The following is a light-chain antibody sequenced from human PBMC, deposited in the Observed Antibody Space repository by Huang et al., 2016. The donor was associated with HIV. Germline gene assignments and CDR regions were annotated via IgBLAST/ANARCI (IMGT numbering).Light chain of an antibody. CDR3: QQRSNWPPGLT. V-gene: IGKV3-11*02. Sequence: ELVLTQSPATLSLSPGERATLSCRASQSISTYLAWYQQKPGQAPRLLIYAASNRATGIPARFRGSASGRDFTLTISSLEPEDFAVYYCQQRSNWPPGLTFGGGTKVEIK. CDR2: AAS. J-gene: IGKJ4*01. CDR1: QSISTY.